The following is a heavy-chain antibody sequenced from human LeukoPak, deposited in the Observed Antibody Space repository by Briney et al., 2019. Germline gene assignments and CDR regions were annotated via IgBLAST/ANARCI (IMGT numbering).Heavy chain of an antibody. CDR3: AILGIIAARPESGNWFDP. J-gene: IGHJ5*02. V-gene: IGHV3-74*01. CDR2: INSDGSST. Sequence: GGSLRLSCAASGFTFSSYWMHWVRQAPGKGLVWVSRINSDGSSTSYADSVKGRFTISRDNAKNTLYLQMNSLRAKDTAVYYCAILGIIAARPESGNWFDPWGQGTLVTVSS. D-gene: IGHD6-6*01. CDR1: GFTFSSYW.